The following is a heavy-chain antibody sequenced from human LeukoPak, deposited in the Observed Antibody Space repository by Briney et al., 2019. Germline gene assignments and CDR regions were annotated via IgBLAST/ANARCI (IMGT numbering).Heavy chain of an antibody. CDR3: ARDGYGDPGWDY. V-gene: IGHV3-23*01. J-gene: IGHJ4*02. D-gene: IGHD4-17*01. Sequence: GGSLRLSCAASGFTFSSYAMSWVRQAPGKGLEWVSAISSSGDSTYYADSVKGRFTISRDNSKNTLYLQMNSLRAEDTAVYYCARDGYGDPGWDYWGQGTLVTVSS. CDR1: GFTFSSYA. CDR2: ISSSGDST.